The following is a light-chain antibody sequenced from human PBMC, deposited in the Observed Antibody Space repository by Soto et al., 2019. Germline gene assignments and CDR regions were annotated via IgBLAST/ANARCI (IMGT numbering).Light chain of an antibody. J-gene: IGKJ1*01. CDR3: QQYNNWLSRT. Sequence: EIVMTQSPATLSLYPGDRATLSCRASQSVSSNLAWYQQKPGQAPRLLIYGASTRAAGIPARFSGSGSGTEFTLTISSLQSEDFAVYYCQQYNNWLSRTFGQGTKV. CDR2: GAS. CDR1: QSVSSN. V-gene: IGKV3-15*01.